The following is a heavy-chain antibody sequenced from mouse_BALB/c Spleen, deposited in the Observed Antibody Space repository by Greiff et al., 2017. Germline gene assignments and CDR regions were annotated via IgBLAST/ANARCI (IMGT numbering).Heavy chain of an antibody. Sequence: VQLQQSGPELVKPGASVRMSCKASGFTFTSYVMHWVKQKPGQGLEWIGYISPYNDGTKYNEKFRGKATLTSDKSSSTDYMELSSLTSEGSAVYYCASSWDNMITWFAYWGQGTLVTVSA. V-gene: IGHV1-14*01. CDR3: ASSWDNMITWFAY. CDR1: GFTFTSYV. D-gene: IGHD2-3*01. CDR2: ISPYNDGT. J-gene: IGHJ3*01.